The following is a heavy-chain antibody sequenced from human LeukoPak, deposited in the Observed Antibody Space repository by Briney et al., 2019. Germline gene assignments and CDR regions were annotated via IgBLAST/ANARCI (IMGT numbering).Heavy chain of an antibody. V-gene: IGHV3-66*02. CDR1: GFTVSSSS. CDR3: ASSSWSRSNWFDP. J-gene: IGHJ5*02. Sequence: GGSLRLSCAASGFTVSSSSMTWVRQAPGKGLEWVSVIYSGGTTYYADSVKGRFTISRDNSKNTLYLQMNSLRVEDTAVYYCASSSWSRSNWFDPWGQGTLVTVSS. D-gene: IGHD6-13*01. CDR2: IYSGGTT.